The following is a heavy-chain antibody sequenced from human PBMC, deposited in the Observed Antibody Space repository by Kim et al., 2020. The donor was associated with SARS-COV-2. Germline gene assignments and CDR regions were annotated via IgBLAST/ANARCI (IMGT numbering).Heavy chain of an antibody. J-gene: IGHJ4*02. CDR2: IRNKANSYTT. D-gene: IGHD1-26*01. Sequence: GGSLRLSCAASGFIFSDHYMDWVRQIPGKGLEWVGRIRNKANSYTTEYAASVKGRFTISRDDSRNSLYLQMNSLKSEDTAVYYCARVEGIYSLDHWGQGTLVTVSS. V-gene: IGHV3-72*01. CDR1: GFIFSDHY. CDR3: ARVEGIYSLDH.